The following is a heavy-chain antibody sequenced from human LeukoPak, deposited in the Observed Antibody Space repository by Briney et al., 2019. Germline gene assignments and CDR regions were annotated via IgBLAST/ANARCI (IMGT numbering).Heavy chain of an antibody. CDR3: ARGKQNAVDY. CDR1: SGSISGSYY. D-gene: IGHD1-1*01. Sequence: KPSETLSLTCTVSSGSISGSYYWSWIRQPAGKGLEWIGRIYASGSTSYDPSLKSRVTISVDKSNNQFSLMVTSVTAADTAAYYCARGKQNAVDYWGQGILVTVSS. J-gene: IGHJ4*02. V-gene: IGHV4-4*07. CDR2: IYASGST.